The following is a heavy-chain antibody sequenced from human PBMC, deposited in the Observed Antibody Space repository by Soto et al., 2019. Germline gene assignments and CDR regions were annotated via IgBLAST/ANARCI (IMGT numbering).Heavy chain of an antibody. CDR1: GYTFTSYG. Sequence: GASVKVSCKASGYTFTSYGISWVRQAPGQGLEWMGWISAYNGNTNYAQKLQGRVTMTTDTSTSTAYMELRSLRSDDTAVYYCARYLGVVPAAMMYYGMDVRGQGTTVTVSS. V-gene: IGHV1-18*04. CDR2: ISAYNGNT. D-gene: IGHD2-2*01. J-gene: IGHJ6*02. CDR3: ARYLGVVPAAMMYYGMDV.